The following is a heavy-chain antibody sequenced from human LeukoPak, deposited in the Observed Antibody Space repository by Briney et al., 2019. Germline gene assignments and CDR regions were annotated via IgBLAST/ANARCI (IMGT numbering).Heavy chain of an antibody. CDR1: GFTLSSYG. J-gene: IGHJ5*02. CDR3: SRAREYEQWLDWFDP. D-gene: IGHD6-19*01. Sequence: LPGGSLRLSCAASGFTLSSYGMHWVRQAPGKGLEWVAFIRYDGSNKYYADSVKGRFTISRDNSKNTLYLQMNSLRAEDTAVYYCSRAREYEQWLDWFDPWGQGTLVTVSS. V-gene: IGHV3-30*02. CDR2: IRYDGSNK.